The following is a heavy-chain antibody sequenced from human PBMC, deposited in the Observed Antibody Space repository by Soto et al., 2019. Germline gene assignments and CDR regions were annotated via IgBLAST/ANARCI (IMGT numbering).Heavy chain of an antibody. D-gene: IGHD2-15*01. CDR2: IYYSGST. CDR3: ARGRVVVVAATLHYFDY. Sequence: SETLSLTCTVSGGSISSGGYYWSWIRQHPGKGLEWIGYIYYSGSTYYNPSLKSRVTISVDTSKNQFSLKLSSVTAADTAVYYCARGRVVVVAATLHYFDYWGQGTLVTVSS. J-gene: IGHJ4*02. CDR1: GGSISSGGYY. V-gene: IGHV4-31*03.